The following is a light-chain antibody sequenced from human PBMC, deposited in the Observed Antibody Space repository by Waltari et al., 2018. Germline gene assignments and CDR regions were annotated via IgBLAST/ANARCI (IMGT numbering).Light chain of an antibody. CDR2: KAS. Sequence: DIQMTQSPSTLSASVGDRVTITCRASQSISSWLAWYHPKPGKAPKFLIYKASNLESGVPSRVSGSGSGTEFTLTISSLQPDDFATYYCQQYNSYPYTFGQGTKLEIK. CDR1: QSISSW. CDR3: QQYNSYPYT. V-gene: IGKV1-5*03. J-gene: IGKJ2*01.